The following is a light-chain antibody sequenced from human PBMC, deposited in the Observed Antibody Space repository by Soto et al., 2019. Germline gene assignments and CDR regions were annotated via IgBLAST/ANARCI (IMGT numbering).Light chain of an antibody. V-gene: IGKV1-5*01. CDR3: QQYNSYSRT. Sequence: DMQMTQSPSTLSASIGDRVSFTSRASHYISIWLAWYQQRPGKAPSLLITDASKLESGVPPRFNGSRSETEFTLTIRNLQPDDFATYYCQQYNSYSRTFGHGTKVDIK. CDR1: HYISIW. J-gene: IGKJ1*01. CDR2: DAS.